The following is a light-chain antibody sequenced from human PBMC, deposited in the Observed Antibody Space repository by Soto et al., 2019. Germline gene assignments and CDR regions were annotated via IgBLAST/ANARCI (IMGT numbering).Light chain of an antibody. CDR1: QTVGGGY. CDR3: QQYGTSVA. CDR2: DAS. Sequence: IVLTQSPATLSLSPGERATLSCGASQTVGGGYLAWYQQKPGLAPRLLIYDASTRAAGIPDRFSGAGSGAYFTLTISRLEPDDFAVYYCQQYGTSVAFGQGSKLQI. V-gene: IGKV3D-20*01. J-gene: IGKJ2*01.